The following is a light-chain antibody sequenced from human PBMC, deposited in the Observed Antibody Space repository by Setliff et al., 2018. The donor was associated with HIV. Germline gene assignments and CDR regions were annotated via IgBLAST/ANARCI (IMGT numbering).Light chain of an antibody. Sequence: QSVLAQPPSASGTPGQRVTISCSGSSSNIGSNIVNWYQHLPGTAPKLLIYRNNQRPSGVPDRFSGSKSGTSASLAISGLQSEDEADYYCATWDDSLNGNVFGGGTKVTVL. V-gene: IGLV1-44*01. J-gene: IGLJ1*01. CDR3: ATWDDSLNGNV. CDR2: RNN. CDR1: SSNIGSNI.